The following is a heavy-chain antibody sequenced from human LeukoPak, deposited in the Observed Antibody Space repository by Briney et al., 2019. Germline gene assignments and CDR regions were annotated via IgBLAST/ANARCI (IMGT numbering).Heavy chain of an antibody. CDR2: IYYSGST. Sequence: SETLSLTCTVSGGSISSYYWSWIRQPPGKGLEWIGYIYYSGSTNYNPSLKSRVTISVDTSKNQFSLKLSSVTAADTAVYYCARVGSSSWSYYGMDVWGQGTPVTVTS. V-gene: IGHV4-59*08. CDR1: GGSISSYY. D-gene: IGHD6-13*01. J-gene: IGHJ6*02. CDR3: ARVGSSSWSYYGMDV.